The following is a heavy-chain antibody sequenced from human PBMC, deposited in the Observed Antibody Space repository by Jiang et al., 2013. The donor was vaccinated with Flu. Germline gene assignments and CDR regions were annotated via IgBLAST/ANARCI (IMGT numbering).Heavy chain of an antibody. CDR1: GYTFTSYY. Sequence: GAEVKKPGASVKVSCKASGYTFTSYYMHWVRQAPGQGLEWMGIINPSGGSTSYAQKFQGRVTMTRDTSTSTVYMELSSLRSEDTAVYYCARVQNMITFGGVIERYGMDVWGQGTTVTVSS. D-gene: IGHD3-16*02. CDR2: INPSGGST. J-gene: IGHJ6*02. CDR3: ARVQNMITFGGVIERYGMDV. V-gene: IGHV1-46*03.